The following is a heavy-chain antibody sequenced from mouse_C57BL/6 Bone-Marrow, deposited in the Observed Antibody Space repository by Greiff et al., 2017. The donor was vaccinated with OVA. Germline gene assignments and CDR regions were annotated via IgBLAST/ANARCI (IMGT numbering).Heavy chain of an antibody. Sequence: QVQLQQPGAELVKPGASVKVSCKASGYTFTSYWMHWVKQRTGQGLEWIGDIYPGSGSTNYNEKFKSKATLTVDTSSSTAYMHLSSLTSEDSAVYYCARSPSTVPAMDYWGQGTSVTVSS. CDR3: ARSPSTVPAMDY. V-gene: IGHV1-55*01. CDR2: IYPGSGST. D-gene: IGHD1-1*01. J-gene: IGHJ4*01. CDR1: GYTFTSYW.